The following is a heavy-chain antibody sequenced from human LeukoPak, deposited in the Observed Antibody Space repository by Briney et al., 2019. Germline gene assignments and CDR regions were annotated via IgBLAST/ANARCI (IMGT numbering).Heavy chain of an antibody. J-gene: IGHJ5*02. CDR3: AKDQPGAGFDL. V-gene: IGHV3-23*01. CDR2: ISGSGGSI. D-gene: IGHD1-1*01. CDR1: GFSFRTYD. Sequence: GGSLRLSCAASGFSFRTYDLSWVRQAPGKGLEWVSGISGSGGSIKYADSLKGRFTNSRDNSKKTLYLQMNSLAAEDTAVYYCAKDQPGAGFDLWGQGTLVTVAS.